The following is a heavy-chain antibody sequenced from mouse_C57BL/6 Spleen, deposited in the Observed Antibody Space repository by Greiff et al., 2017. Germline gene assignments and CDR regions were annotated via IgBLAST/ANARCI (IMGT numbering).Heavy chain of an antibody. D-gene: IGHD1-1*01. CDR3: ARGYYGSSFWYFDV. V-gene: IGHV1-55*01. J-gene: IGHJ1*03. Sequence: QVQLQQSGAELVKPGASVKMSCKASGYTFTSYWITWVKQRPGQGLEWIGDIYPGSGSTNYNEKFKSKATLTVDTSSSTAYMQLSNLTSEDSAVYYCARGYYGSSFWYFDVWGTGTTVTVSS. CDR1: GYTFTSYW. CDR2: IYPGSGST.